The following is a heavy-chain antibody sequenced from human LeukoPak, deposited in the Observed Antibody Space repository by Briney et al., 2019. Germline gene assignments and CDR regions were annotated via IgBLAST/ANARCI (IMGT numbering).Heavy chain of an antibody. Sequence: SETLSLTCTVSGGSISRSNYYWVWLRQPPGKGLEWIATINYSGNTYYNPPLKSRVTISVDTSKSQFSLKLSSVTAADTAVYYCARYWGPYDNSGSYFDYWGQGTLVTVSS. CDR1: GGSISRSNYY. D-gene: IGHD3-22*01. CDR3: ARYWGPYDNSGSYFDY. V-gene: IGHV4-39*01. J-gene: IGHJ4*02. CDR2: INYSGNT.